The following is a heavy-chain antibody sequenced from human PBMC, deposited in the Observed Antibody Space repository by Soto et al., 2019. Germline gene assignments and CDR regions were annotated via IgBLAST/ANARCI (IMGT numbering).Heavy chain of an antibody. CDR1: GVTIISSSYY. J-gene: IGHJ6*02. D-gene: IGHD3-16*01. CDR3: ARHHGPLYVGYYYDMDV. CDR2: IYYSGYT. V-gene: IGHV4-39*01. Sequence: SETLSLTCTVSGVTIISSSYYWGWIRKPPGKGLEWIGSIYYSGYTYYNPSLNSRVTISIDTSKNQFSLKLSSVTAADTAVYYCARHHGPLYVGYYYDMDVWGQGTTVTVSS.